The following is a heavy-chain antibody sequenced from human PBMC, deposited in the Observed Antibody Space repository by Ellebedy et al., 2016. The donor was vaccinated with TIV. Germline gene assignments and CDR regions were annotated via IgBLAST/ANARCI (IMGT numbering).Heavy chain of an antibody. CDR3: ARNSPAAIENNEDY. CDR1: GGTFSSYA. CDR2: IIPILGIA. V-gene: IGHV1-69*04. Sequence: AASVKVSCKASGGTFSSYAISWVRQAPGQGLEWMGRIIPILGIANYAQKFQGRVTITADKSTSTAYMELSSLRSEDTAVYYCARNSPAAIENNEDYWGQGTLVTVSS. D-gene: IGHD2-2*01. J-gene: IGHJ4*02.